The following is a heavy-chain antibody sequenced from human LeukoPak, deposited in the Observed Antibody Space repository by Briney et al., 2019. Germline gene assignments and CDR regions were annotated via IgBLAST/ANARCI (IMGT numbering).Heavy chain of an antibody. CDR3: ARSGNSGYEFDH. J-gene: IGHJ4*02. D-gene: IGHD5-12*01. V-gene: IGHV3-48*02. Sequence: GGSLRLSCAVSGFTFSTYRMNWVRQAPGMGLEWVSYISSSSSITYYADSVKGRFTISRDNAKNSLFLQMDSLRDEDTAVYYCARSGNSGYEFDHWGQGTRVTVSS. CDR1: GFTFSTYR. CDR2: ISSSSSIT.